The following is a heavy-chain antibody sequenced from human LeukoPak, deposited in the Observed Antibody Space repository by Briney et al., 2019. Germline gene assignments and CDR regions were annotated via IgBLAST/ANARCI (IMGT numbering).Heavy chain of an antibody. CDR1: GGSISSSSYY. V-gene: IGHV4-39*07. D-gene: IGHD2-21*02. J-gene: IGHJ4*02. Sequence: PSETLSLTCIVSGGSISSSSYYWGWIRQSPGKGLEWIGSIYYSGSTYYNPSLKSRVTISVDASKNQFSLKLSSVTAADTAVYYCARFAYCGGHCWYYFDYWGQGSLVTVSS. CDR3: ARFAYCGGHCWYYFDY. CDR2: IYYSGST.